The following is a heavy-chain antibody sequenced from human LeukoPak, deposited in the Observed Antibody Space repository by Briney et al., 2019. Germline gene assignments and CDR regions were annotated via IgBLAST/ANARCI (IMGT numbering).Heavy chain of an antibody. CDR1: RFIFTSYA. Sequence: GGSLRLSCEASRFIFTSYAMHWVRQDPGKGLEWVAVISYDGNNKYYADSVKGRSTISRDNSKNTLHLQMNSLRAEDTAVYYCARVVASNGMDVWGQGTTVTVSS. D-gene: IGHD2-15*01. J-gene: IGHJ6*02. V-gene: IGHV3-30-3*01. CDR3: ARVVASNGMDV. CDR2: ISYDGNNK.